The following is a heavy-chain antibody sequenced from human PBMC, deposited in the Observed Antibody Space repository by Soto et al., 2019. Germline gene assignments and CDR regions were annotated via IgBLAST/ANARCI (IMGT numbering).Heavy chain of an antibody. CDR3: ARGFYDFWSGYFPKYYYYYYYMDV. CDR2: ISSFICNT. D-gene: IGHD3-3*01. Sequence: ASVKVSCKASGYTFTSYGISWVRQAPGQGLEWKGWISSFICNTNYAQKLQGRVTMTTDTSTSTAYMELRSLRSDDTAVYYCARGFYDFWSGYFPKYYYYYYYMDVWGKGTTVTVSS. CDR1: GYTFTSYG. V-gene: IGHV1-18*01. J-gene: IGHJ6*03.